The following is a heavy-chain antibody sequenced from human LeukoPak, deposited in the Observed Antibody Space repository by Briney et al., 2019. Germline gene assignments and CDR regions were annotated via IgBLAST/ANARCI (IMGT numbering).Heavy chain of an antibody. CDR2: INTNTGNP. J-gene: IGHJ5*02. D-gene: IGHD3/OR15-3a*01. Sequence: ASVKVSCKASGYTFTSYAMNWVRQAPGQGLEWMGWINTNTGNPTYAQGFTGRFVFSLDTSVSTAYLQISSLKAEDTAVYYCARGRRMGLVIGNWFDPWGQGTLVTVSS. CDR1: GYTFTSYA. V-gene: IGHV7-4-1*02. CDR3: ARGRRMGLVIGNWFDP.